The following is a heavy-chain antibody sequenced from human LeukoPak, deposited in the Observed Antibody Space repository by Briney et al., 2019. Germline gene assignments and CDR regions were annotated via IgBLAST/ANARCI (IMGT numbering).Heavy chain of an antibody. CDR1: GYTFTSYG. V-gene: IGHV1-18*01. D-gene: IGHD3-3*01. CDR3: ARDSGTIFGIDRYYFDY. CDR2: ISAYNGNT. Sequence: ASVTVSCKASGYTFTSYGISWVRQAPGQGLEWMGWISAYNGNTNYAQKLQGRVTMTTDTSTSTAYMELRSLRSDDTAVYYCARDSGTIFGIDRYYFDYWGQGTLVTVSS. J-gene: IGHJ4*02.